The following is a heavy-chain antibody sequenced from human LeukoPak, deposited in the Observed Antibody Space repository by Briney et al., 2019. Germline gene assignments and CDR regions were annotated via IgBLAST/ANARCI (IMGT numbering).Heavy chain of an antibody. V-gene: IGHV3-30*18. J-gene: IGHJ1*01. CDR3: AKDRGSSWLFQH. Sequence: GRSLRLSCAASGFTFSSYGMHWVRQAPGKGLEWVAVISYDGSNKYYADSVKGRFTLSRDNSKNTLYLQMNSLRAEDTAVYYCAKDRGSSWLFQHWGQGTLVTVSS. CDR1: GFTFSSYG. D-gene: IGHD6-13*01. CDR2: ISYDGSNK.